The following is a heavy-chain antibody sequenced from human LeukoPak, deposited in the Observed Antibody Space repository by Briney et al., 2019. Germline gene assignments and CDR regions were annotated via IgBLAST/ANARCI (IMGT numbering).Heavy chain of an antibody. D-gene: IGHD5-18*01. CDR1: GGSFSGYY. V-gene: IGHV4-30-4*08. CDR2: IYYSGST. J-gene: IGHJ5*02. Sequence: KPSETLSLTCAVYGGSFSGYYWSWIRQPPGKGLEWIGYIYYSGSTYYNPSLKSRVTISVDTSKNQFSLKLSSVTAADTAVYYCARDKGVIQLWLTGPGWFDPWGQGTLVTVSS. CDR3: ARDKGVIQLWLTGPGWFDP.